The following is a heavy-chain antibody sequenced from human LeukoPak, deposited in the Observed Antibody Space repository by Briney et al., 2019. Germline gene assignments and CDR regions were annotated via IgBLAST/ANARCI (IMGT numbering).Heavy chain of an antibody. CDR3: ARLPSGYYDSSGY. Sequence: SGGSLTLFCAASGFTLSDHYMDWVRPAPGEGLEWGGSSRNKANRYTTIYAASVKGTFTKSREDSQNSLYLQMKSLKTEDTALYHCARLPSGYYDSSGYWGQGTLVTVSS. D-gene: IGHD3-22*01. J-gene: IGHJ4*02. CDR2: SRNKANRYTT. CDR1: GFTLSDHY. V-gene: IGHV3-72*01.